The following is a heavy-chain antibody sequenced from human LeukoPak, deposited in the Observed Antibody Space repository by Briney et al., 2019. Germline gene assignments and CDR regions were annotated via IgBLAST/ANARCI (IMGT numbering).Heavy chain of an antibody. D-gene: IGHD3-22*01. CDR1: GYTLTSYG. V-gene: IGHV1-18*01. CDR2: ISAYNGNT. J-gene: IGHJ4*02. Sequence: ASVKVSCKASGYTLTSYGISWVRQAPGQGLEWMGWISAYNGNTHYAQNLQGRVTMTRDTSTSTAYMELRSLRSDDTAVFYCARDGHRMYYYESNDYRFDSWGQGTLVTVSS. CDR3: ARDGHRMYYYESNDYRFDS.